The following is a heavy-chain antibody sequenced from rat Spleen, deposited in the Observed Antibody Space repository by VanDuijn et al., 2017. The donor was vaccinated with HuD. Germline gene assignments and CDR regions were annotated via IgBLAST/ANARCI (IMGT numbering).Heavy chain of an antibody. CDR2: ISPSGGST. V-gene: IGHV5-25*01. Sequence: EVQLVESGGGLVQPGRSLKLSCAASGFTFRNYDMAWVRQAPTKGLEWVASISPSGGSTYYRDSVKGRFTVSRDNAKSILYLQMDSLRSEDMATYYCVRQGYLRDWYFDFWGPGTMVTVSS. J-gene: IGHJ1*01. CDR1: GFTFRNYD. CDR3: VRQGYLRDWYFDF. D-gene: IGHD2-5*01.